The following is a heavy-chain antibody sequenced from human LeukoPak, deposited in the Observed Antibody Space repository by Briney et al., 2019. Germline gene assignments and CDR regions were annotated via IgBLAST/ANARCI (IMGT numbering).Heavy chain of an antibody. CDR2: IYYSGST. J-gene: IGHJ5*02. Sequence: PSETLSLTCTVSGGSISSYYWSWIRQPPGKGLEWIGYIYYSGSTNYNPSLKSRVTISVDTSKNQFSLKLSSVTAADTAVYYCARDSVLYDSSGYKYGSWFDPWGQGTLVTVSS. D-gene: IGHD3-22*01. V-gene: IGHV4-59*01. CDR1: GGSISSYY. CDR3: ARDSVLYDSSGYKYGSWFDP.